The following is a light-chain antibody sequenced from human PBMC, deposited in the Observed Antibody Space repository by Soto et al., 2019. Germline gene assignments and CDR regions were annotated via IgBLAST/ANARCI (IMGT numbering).Light chain of an antibody. J-gene: IGLJ2*01. CDR1: SSDVGSYNL. V-gene: IGLV2-23*02. CDR3: CSYGGSSTLVV. Sequence: QSALTQPASVSGSPGQSITISCTGTSSDVGSYNLVSRYQQHPGKAPRLMIYEVSKRPSGVSNRFSGSTSGNTASLTISGLQAEDEADYYRCSYGGSSTLVVFGGGTKLTLL. CDR2: EVS.